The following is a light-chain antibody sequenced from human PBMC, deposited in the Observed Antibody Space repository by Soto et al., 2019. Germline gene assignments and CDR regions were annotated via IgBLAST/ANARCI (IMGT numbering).Light chain of an antibody. CDR1: SSDVGGHNS. CDR2: DVS. CDR3: SSFTSSVTYV. Sequence: ALTQPASVSGSPGQSITISCTGTSSDVGGHNSVSWYRQDPGKAPKLMIYDVSNRPSGVSDRFSGSKSGNTASPTISGLQIEDEADYYCSSFTSSVTYVFGTGTKVTVL. V-gene: IGLV2-14*01. J-gene: IGLJ1*01.